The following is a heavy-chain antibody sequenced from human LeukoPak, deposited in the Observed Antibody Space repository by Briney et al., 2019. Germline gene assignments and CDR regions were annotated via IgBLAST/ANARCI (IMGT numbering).Heavy chain of an antibody. Sequence: GGSLTLSCAASGFSFSNSWMHWVRQAQGKGLVWVSRINSDGTTTYYADSVKGRFTISRDNAKNTLFLQMNSLRPEDTALYYCASDPYLANFWTGYPHYWGQETLVTVSS. V-gene: IGHV3-74*01. CDR3: ASDPYLANFWTGYPHY. CDR2: INSDGTTT. CDR1: GFSFSNSW. J-gene: IGHJ4*02. D-gene: IGHD3/OR15-3a*01.